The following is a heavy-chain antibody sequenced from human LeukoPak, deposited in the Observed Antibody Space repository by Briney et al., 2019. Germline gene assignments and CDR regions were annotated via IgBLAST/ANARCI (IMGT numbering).Heavy chain of an antibody. CDR3: ARNQRRLDY. CDR2: IKQDGSEK. Sequence: GGSLRPSCPASGFTFSTYWMSGVRQPPGKGRELVAHIKQDGSEKYYVDSVQGRFTISRDNAKNSLYLQMNSLRAEDTAVYYCARNQRRLDYWGQGTLVTVSS. V-gene: IGHV3-7*01. CDR1: GFTFSTYW. J-gene: IGHJ4*02. D-gene: IGHD1-14*01.